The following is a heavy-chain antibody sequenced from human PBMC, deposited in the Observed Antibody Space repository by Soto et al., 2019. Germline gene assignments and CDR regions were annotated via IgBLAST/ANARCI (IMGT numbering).Heavy chain of an antibody. V-gene: IGHV3-23*04. CDR3: VKDLRYASGSFYPGGGMDV. CDR2: ISGSGDTT. Sequence: EVQLVDSGGDSVQSGESLRLSCAVSGFTLSGYAMNWVRQAPGKGLEWVSTISGSGDTTFYADSVKGRFVISRDNTKNTGSLQMNSLRVEDTAVYHCVKDLRYASGSFYPGGGMDVWGQGTTVTVSS. CDR1: GFTLSGYA. J-gene: IGHJ6*02. D-gene: IGHD3-10*01.